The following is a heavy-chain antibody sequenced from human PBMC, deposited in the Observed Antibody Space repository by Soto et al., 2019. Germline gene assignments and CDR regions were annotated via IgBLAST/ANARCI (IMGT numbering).Heavy chain of an antibody. J-gene: IGHJ6*03. D-gene: IGHD3-16*02. CDR2: IKQDGSEK. CDR3: ERETFMITLGGVNVRYYYMDV. V-gene: IGHV3-7*03. Sequence: EVQLVESGGGLVQPGGSLRLSCAASGFTFSSYWMSWVRQAPGKGLEWVANIKQDGSEKYYVDSVKGRFTISRDNAKNSLYLQMKGLCTEDTAVKYCERETFMITLGGVNVRYYYMDVWGTGTTVTFAS. CDR1: GFTFSSYW.